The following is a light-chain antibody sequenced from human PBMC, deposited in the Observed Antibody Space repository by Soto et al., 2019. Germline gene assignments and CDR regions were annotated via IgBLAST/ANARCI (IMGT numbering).Light chain of an antibody. CDR3: AAWDDSLNGPV. Sequence: QSVLTQPPSASGTPGQRGIISGSGSSSNLGSNSGNWYQQLPGTAPKLLIYNTYQRPLGVPDRFSGSKSGTSASLAISGLQSEDEGDYFCAAWDDSLNGPVFGGGTKLTVL. J-gene: IGLJ3*02. CDR1: SSNLGSNS. CDR2: NTY. V-gene: IGLV1-44*01.